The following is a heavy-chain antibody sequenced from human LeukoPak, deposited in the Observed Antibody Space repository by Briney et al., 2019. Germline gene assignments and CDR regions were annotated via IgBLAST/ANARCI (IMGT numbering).Heavy chain of an antibody. Sequence: ASVKVSCKASGYTFTSYDINWVRQAPGQGLEWMGWMNPNSGNTDYAQKFQGRVTMTRSTSISTAYMELSSLRSEDTAVYYCARGPRRVGSSWYNRLYWGQGTLVTVSS. V-gene: IGHV1-8*01. J-gene: IGHJ4*02. CDR2: MNPNSGNT. D-gene: IGHD6-13*01. CDR1: GYTFTSYD. CDR3: ARGPRRVGSSWYNRLY.